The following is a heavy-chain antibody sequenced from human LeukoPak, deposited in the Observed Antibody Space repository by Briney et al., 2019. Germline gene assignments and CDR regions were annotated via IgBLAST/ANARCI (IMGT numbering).Heavy chain of an antibody. D-gene: IGHD1-1*01. J-gene: IGHJ4*02. V-gene: IGHV3-48*03. CDR2: IADSGGYS. Sequence: GGSLRLSCEAPGFTFNRFEMNWVRQAPGKGLEWISYIADSGGYSSYADSVKGRFTASRDNAENSMYLQMNSLRVEDTAVYFCVRGYSSGAHFDCWGQGALVIVSS. CDR3: VRGYSSGAHFDC. CDR1: GFTFNRFE.